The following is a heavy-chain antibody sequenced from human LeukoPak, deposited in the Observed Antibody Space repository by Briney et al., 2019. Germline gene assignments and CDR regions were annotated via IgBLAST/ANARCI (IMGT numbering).Heavy chain of an antibody. D-gene: IGHD3-22*01. CDR1: GFTFSSYW. V-gene: IGHV3-23*01. J-gene: IGHJ3*02. Sequence: QAGGSLRLSCAASGFTFSSYWMSWVRQAPGKGLEWVSAISGSGGSTYYADSVKGRFTVSRDNSKNTLYLQMNSLRAEDTAVYYCANDGAYYDSNTDAFDIWGQGTMVTVSS. CDR2: ISGSGGST. CDR3: ANDGAYYDSNTDAFDI.